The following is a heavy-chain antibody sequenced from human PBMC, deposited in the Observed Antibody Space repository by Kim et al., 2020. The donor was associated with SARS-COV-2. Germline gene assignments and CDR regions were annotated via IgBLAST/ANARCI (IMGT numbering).Heavy chain of an antibody. CDR2: IYPGDSDT. D-gene: IGHD2-2*01. V-gene: IGHV5-51*01. CDR3: ARKHLYCSSTSCYWDY. Sequence: GESLKISCKGSGYSFTSYWIGWVRQMPGKGLEWMGIIYPGDSDTRYSPSFQGQVTISADKSISTAYLQWSSLKASDTAMYYCARKHLYCSSTSCYWDYWGQGTLVTVSS. J-gene: IGHJ4*02. CDR1: GYSFTSYW.